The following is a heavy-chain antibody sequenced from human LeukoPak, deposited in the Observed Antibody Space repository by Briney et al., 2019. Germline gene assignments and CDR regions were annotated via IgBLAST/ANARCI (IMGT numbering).Heavy chain of an antibody. CDR1: GGSISSGSYY. V-gene: IGHV4-61*02. CDR2: IYTSGST. Sequence: PSETLSLTCTVSGGSISSGSYYWSWIRQPAGKGLEWIGRIYTSGSTYYNPSLKSRVTISVDTSKNQFSLKLSSVTAADTAVYYCARQSRVATMGEFDYWGQGTLVTVSS. J-gene: IGHJ4*02. D-gene: IGHD5-12*01. CDR3: ARQSRVATMGEFDY.